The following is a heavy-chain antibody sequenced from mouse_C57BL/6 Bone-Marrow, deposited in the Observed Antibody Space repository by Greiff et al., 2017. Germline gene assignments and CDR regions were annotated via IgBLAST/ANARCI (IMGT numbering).Heavy chain of an antibody. CDR2: ISSGGDYI. J-gene: IGHJ4*01. CDR1: GFTFSSYA. Sequence: EVKLVESGEGLVKPGGSLKLSCAASGFTFSSYAMSWVRQTPEKRLEWVAYISSGGDYIYYADTVKGRFTISRDNARNTLYLQMSSLKSEDTAMYYCTRDLEGNWRLRGDYAMDYWGQGTSVTVSS. D-gene: IGHD2-4*01. V-gene: IGHV5-9-1*02. CDR3: TRDLEGNWRLRGDYAMDY.